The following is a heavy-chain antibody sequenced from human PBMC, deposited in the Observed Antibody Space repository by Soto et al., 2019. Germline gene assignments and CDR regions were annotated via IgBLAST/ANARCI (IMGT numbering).Heavy chain of an antibody. CDR2: TSYDGSKK. V-gene: IGHV3-30*18. Sequence: QVQLVESGGGVVQPGRSRRLSCAASGFTFSSYGMHWVRQAPGKGLEWVAVTSYDGSKKYYGDSVKGRFTISRDNSMNTLYLQMDSLSAEDTVVYYCAKELGLWSGYLDAFDIWGQGTMVTVSS. CDR3: AKELGLWSGYLDAFDI. J-gene: IGHJ3*02. D-gene: IGHD3-3*01. CDR1: GFTFSSYG.